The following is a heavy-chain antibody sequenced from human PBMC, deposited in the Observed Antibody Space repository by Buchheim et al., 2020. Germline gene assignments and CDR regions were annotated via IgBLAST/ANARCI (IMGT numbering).Heavy chain of an antibody. J-gene: IGHJ6*02. V-gene: IGHV3-48*02. Sequence: EVQLVESGGGLVQPGGSLRLSCAASGFTFSSYTMNWVRQAPGKGLEWVSYITSSSNSIKYADSVKGRFTTSRDNAKNSLYLQMNSLRDEDTAVYYCARENFYYYGMDVWGQGTT. CDR1: GFTFSSYT. CDR3: ARENFYYYGMDV. CDR2: ITSSSNSI.